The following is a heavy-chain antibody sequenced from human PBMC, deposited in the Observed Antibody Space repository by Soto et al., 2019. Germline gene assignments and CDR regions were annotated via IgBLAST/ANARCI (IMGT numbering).Heavy chain of an antibody. CDR2: ISHLEST. Sequence: SETLSLTCTVSGASISYGGFSWSWIRQSPGKGLEWIGYISHLESTYFHPSFKSRLTMSIGRTRNQFSLKLSSVTAADMAVYYCARGGGYDSFDYWGQGVLVTSPQ. D-gene: IGHD5-12*01. CDR1: GASISYGGFS. CDR3: ARGGGYDSFDY. V-gene: IGHV4-30-2*06. J-gene: IGHJ4*02.